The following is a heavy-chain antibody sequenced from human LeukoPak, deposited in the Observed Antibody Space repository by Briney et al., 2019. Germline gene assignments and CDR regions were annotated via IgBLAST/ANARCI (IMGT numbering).Heavy chain of an antibody. Sequence: SETLSLTCTVFGGSTRNFYWSWFRQPPGKGLEWIGYIYYSGSTNYNPSVKSRVTISVDTSKNQFSLKLTSVTAADTAVYYCARGEPLRYFDWFTNWYFDLWGRGTLVTVSS. CDR3: ARGEPLRYFDWFTNWYFDL. J-gene: IGHJ2*01. CDR2: IYYSGST. V-gene: IGHV4-59*01. D-gene: IGHD3-9*01. CDR1: GGSTRNFY.